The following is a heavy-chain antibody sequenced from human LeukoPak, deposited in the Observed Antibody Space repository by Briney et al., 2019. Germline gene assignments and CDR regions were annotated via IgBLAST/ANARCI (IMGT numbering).Heavy chain of an antibody. V-gene: IGHV3-7*01. CDR2: INPHGSER. CDR3: VQGGHFDL. Sequence: PGGSLRLSCAASGFSFREYWMTWGRQAPGKRPEWVANINPHGSERYYVDSVRGRFTISRDNDRNSVYLEMNSLRADDTAVYFSVQGGHFDLWGQGVPVTVSS. J-gene: IGHJ4*02. D-gene: IGHD3-16*01. CDR1: GFSFREYW.